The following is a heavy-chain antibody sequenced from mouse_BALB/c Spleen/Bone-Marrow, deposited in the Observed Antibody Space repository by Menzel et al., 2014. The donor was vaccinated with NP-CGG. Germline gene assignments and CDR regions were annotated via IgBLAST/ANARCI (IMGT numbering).Heavy chain of an antibody. V-gene: IGHV1S81*02. J-gene: IGHJ4*01. CDR1: GYTFTSYY. CDR2: INPSNGGT. D-gene: IGHD2-4*01. Sequence: QVQLQQPGAELVKPGASVKLSCKASGYTFTSYYMYWVKQRPGQGPEWIGEINPSNGGTNFNEKFKSKATLTVDKSSSTAYMQLSSLTSEDSAVYYCTRSRYDYDNAMDCWGQGTSVTVSS. CDR3: TRSRYDYDNAMDC.